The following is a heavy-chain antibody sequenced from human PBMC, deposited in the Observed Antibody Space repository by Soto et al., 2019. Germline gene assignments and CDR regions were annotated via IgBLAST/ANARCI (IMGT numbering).Heavy chain of an antibody. V-gene: IGHV4-39*01. D-gene: IGHD5-12*01. Sequence: KQSQTLSLTCTVSGGSISSSSYYWGWIRQPPGKGLEWIGSIYYSGSTYYNPSLKSRVTISVDTSKNQFSLKLSSVTAADTAVYYCARHSGYDKSDNDYWGQGTLVTVSS. CDR2: IYYSGST. CDR1: GGSISSSSYY. J-gene: IGHJ4*02. CDR3: ARHSGYDKSDNDY.